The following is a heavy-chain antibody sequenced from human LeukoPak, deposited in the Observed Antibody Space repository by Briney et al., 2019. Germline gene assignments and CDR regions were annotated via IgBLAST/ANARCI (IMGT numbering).Heavy chain of an antibody. CDR3: ARDKCSSTSCPDAFDI. Sequence: ASVKVSCKASGYTFTGYYMHWVRQAPGQGLEWMGWINPNSGGTNYAQKFQGRVTMTRDTSISTAYMELSRLRSDDTAVYYCARDKCSSTSCPDAFDIWGPGTMVTVSS. V-gene: IGHV1-2*02. J-gene: IGHJ3*02. D-gene: IGHD2-2*01. CDR1: GYTFTGYY. CDR2: INPNSGGT.